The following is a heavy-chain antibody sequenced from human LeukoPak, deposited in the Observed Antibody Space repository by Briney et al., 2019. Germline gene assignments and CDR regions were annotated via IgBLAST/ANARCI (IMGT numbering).Heavy chain of an antibody. V-gene: IGHV1-2*02. CDR1: GYTFTGYY. J-gene: IGHJ6*02. D-gene: IGHD5-12*01. CDR3: ARDLAPGSGYVEGSYYYGMDV. CDR2: INPNSGGT. Sequence: RASVKVSCKASGYTFTGYYMHWVRQAPGQGLEWMGWINPNSGGTNYAQKFQGRVTMTRDTSISTAYMELSRLRSDDTAVYYCARDLAPGSGYVEGSYYYGMDVWGQGTTVTVSS.